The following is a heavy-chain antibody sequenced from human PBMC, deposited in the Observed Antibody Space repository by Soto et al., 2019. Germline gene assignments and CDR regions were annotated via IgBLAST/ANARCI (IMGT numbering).Heavy chain of an antibody. D-gene: IGHD5-18*01. J-gene: IGHJ6*02. V-gene: IGHV4-4*02. CDR1: GGSISSSNW. CDR2: IYHSGST. CDR3: ATLYSYGHYYYYGMDV. Sequence: SETLSLTCAVSGGSISSSNWWSWVRQPPGKGLEWIGEIYHSGSTNYNPSLKSRVTISVDKSKNQFSLKLSSVTAADTAVYDCATLYSYGHYYYYGMDVWGQGTTVTVSS.